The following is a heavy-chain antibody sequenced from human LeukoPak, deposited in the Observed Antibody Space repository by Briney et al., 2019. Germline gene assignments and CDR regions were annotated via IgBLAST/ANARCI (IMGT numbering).Heavy chain of an antibody. J-gene: IGHJ5*02. V-gene: IGHV4-34*01. CDR1: GGSFSGYY. D-gene: IGHD6-6*01. Sequence: PSETLSLTCAVYGGSFSGYYWSWIRQPPGKGLEWIGEINHSGSTNYNPSLKSRVTISVDTSKNQFSLKLSSVTAADTAVYYCARTRSSIAARIDPWGQGILVTVSS. CDR3: ARTRSSIAARIDP. CDR2: INHSGST.